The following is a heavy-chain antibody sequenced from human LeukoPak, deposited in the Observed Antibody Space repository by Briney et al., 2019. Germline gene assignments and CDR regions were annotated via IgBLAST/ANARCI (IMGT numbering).Heavy chain of an antibody. D-gene: IGHD4-17*01. CDR2: ISTSGST. V-gene: IGHV4-61*02. J-gene: IGHJ4*02. CDR1: GGSISSGSYY. CDR3: ARGHGDYTVLGY. Sequence: SETLSLTCTVSGGSISSGSYYWTWIRQPAGRGVEWIGRISTSGSTYYNPSLKSRVTIFLDTSKNQFSLNMNSVAAPDTAVYYCARGHGDYTVLGYWGQGTLVTVSS.